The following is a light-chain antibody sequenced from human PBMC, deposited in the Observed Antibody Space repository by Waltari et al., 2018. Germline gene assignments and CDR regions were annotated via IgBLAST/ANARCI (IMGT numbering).Light chain of an antibody. Sequence: EIVMTQSPAHLSVSAGDRVTLSCRASQSVNSDLAWYQHQPGQGPRLLIYGASTRATGIPARFSGSGSGTEFTLTISSLQSEDFAVYYCQQYRNWPPWTFGQGTKVEIK. CDR3: QQYRNWPPWT. CDR1: QSVNSD. CDR2: GAS. V-gene: IGKV3D-15*01. J-gene: IGKJ1*01.